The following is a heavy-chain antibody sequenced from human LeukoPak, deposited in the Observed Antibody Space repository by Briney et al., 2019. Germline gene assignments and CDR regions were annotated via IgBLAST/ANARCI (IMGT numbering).Heavy chain of an antibody. Sequence: PSETLSLTCTVSGGSISSSSCYWGWIRQPPGKGLEWIGSIYYSGSTYYNPSLKSRVTISVDTSKNQFSLKLSSVTAADTAVYYCARVVRGPGPSNWFDPWGQGTLVTVSS. V-gene: IGHV4-39*01. J-gene: IGHJ5*02. CDR3: ARVVRGPGPSNWFDP. CDR2: IYYSGST. D-gene: IGHD3-10*01. CDR1: GGSISSSSCY.